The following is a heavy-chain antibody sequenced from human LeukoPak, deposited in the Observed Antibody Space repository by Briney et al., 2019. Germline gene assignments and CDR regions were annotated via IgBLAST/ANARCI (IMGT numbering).Heavy chain of an antibody. CDR3: ARLSSGSHDY. J-gene: IGHJ4*02. V-gene: IGHV4-59*08. Sequence: PSETLSLTCSVSGGPITSHYWSWMRQSPEKGLGWIAYFYYSGSTTNYNPSLKSRVTISVDTSKNQFSLNLRSVTAADTAVYYCARLSSGSHDYWGRGTLVTVSS. CDR1: GGPITSHY. D-gene: IGHD3-10*01. CDR2: FYYSGSTT.